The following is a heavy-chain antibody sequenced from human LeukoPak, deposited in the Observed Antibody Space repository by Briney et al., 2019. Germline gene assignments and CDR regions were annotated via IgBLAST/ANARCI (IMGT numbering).Heavy chain of an antibody. V-gene: IGHV3-9*01. J-gene: IGHJ4*02. CDR2: ISWNSGSI. CDR1: GFTFDDYA. Sequence: PGRSLRLSFAASGFTFDDYAMHWVRQAPGKGLEWVSGISWNSGSIGYADSVKGRFTISRDNAKNSLYLQMNSLRAEDTALYYCAKDIRVIGGWGFDYWGQGTLVTVSS. CDR3: AKDIRVIGGWGFDY. D-gene: IGHD6-19*01.